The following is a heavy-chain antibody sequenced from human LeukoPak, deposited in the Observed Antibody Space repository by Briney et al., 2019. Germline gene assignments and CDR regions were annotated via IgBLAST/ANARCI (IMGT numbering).Heavy chain of an antibody. CDR3: ARGGYGDRIDY. V-gene: IGHV1-46*01. CDR1: GYTFIRYD. D-gene: IGHD4-17*01. CDR2: INPSGGST. J-gene: IGHJ4*02. Sequence: ASVKVSCKASGYTFIRYDMHWVRQAPGQGLEWMGIINPSGGSTSYAQKFQGRVTMTRDTSTSTVYMELSRLSSEDTAVYYCARGGYGDRIDYWGQGTLVSDPS.